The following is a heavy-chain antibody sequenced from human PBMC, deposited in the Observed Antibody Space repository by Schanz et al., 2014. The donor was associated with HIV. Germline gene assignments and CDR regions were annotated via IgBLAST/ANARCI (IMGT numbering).Heavy chain of an antibody. CDR3: ARGGIWEWDQPDFDY. J-gene: IGHJ4*02. CDR1: GFTFSSYG. V-gene: IGHV3-30*19. D-gene: IGHD2-15*01. Sequence: QVQLVESGGGVVQPGRSLRLSCAASGFTFSSYGMHWVRQAPGKGLEWVAVIWYDGSNKYYAESVKGRFAISRDNSKNTLYLQMNSLRADDTAVYYCARGGIWEWDQPDFDYWGQGTLVTVSS. CDR2: IWYDGSNK.